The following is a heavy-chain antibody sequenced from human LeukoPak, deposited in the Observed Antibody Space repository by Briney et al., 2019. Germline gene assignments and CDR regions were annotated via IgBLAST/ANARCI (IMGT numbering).Heavy chain of an antibody. CDR2: INSDGSST. CDR1: GFPFSIHW. J-gene: IGHJ4*02. V-gene: IGHV3-74*01. D-gene: IGHD2-15*01. CDR3: ARVDCSGGSCYFDY. Sequence: GGSLRLSCAASGFPFSIHWMHWVRQTPGKGLVWVSRINSDGSSTRYADSVKGRFTISRDNAKNTLDLQMSSLRAEDTAVYYCARVDCSGGSCYFDYWGQGTLVTVSS.